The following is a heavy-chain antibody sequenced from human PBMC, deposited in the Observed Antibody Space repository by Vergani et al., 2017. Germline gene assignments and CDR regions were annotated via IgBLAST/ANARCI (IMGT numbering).Heavy chain of an antibody. CDR3: ARLARLRYCSGGSCYYYYGMDV. CDR1: GGSFSGYY. D-gene: IGHD2-15*01. V-gene: IGHV4-34*01. CDR2: INHSGST. J-gene: IGHJ6*02. Sequence: QVQLQQWGAGLLKPSETLSLTCAVYGGSFSGYYWSWIRQPPGKGLEWIGEINHSGSTNYNPSLKSRVTISVDTSKNQFSLKLSSVTAADTAVYYCARLARLRYCSGGSCYYYYGMDVLGQGTTVTVSS.